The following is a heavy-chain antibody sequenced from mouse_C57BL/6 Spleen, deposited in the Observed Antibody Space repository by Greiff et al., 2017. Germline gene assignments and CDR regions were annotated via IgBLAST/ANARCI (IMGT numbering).Heavy chain of an antibody. CDR3: ARGTTVVAVPDY. CDR1: GYTFTSYW. D-gene: IGHD1-1*01. CDR2: IYPSDSET. J-gene: IGHJ2*01. V-gene: IGHV1-61*01. Sequence: QVQLKQPGAELVRPGSSVKLSCKASGYTFTSYWMDWVKQRPGQGLEWIGNIYPSDSETHYNQKFKDKATLTVDKSSSTAYMQLSSLTSEDSAVYYCARGTTVVAVPDYWGQGTTLTVSS.